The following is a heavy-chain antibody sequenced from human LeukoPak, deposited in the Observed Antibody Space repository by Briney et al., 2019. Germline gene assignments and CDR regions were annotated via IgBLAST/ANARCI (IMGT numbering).Heavy chain of an antibody. CDR1: GFTCSSYE. Sequence: GGSLRLSCAAAGFTCSSYEMHRVRQAPGKGLEWVSYISSSDSTIYYADSVKGRFTISRDNAKNSLYLQMNSLRAEDTAVYYCARDYGGSSPFDYWGQGTLVTVSS. CDR3: ARDYGGSSPFDY. J-gene: IGHJ4*02. V-gene: IGHV3-48*03. D-gene: IGHD4-23*01. CDR2: ISSSDSTI.